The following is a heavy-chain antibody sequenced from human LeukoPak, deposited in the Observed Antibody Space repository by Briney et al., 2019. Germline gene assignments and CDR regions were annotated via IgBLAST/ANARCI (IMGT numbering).Heavy chain of an antibody. CDR1: GYTFTSYG. V-gene: IGHV1-18*01. CDR3: ARVLFYDFWSGYNPFDY. CDR2: ISAYNGNT. Sequence: ASVKVSCKASGYTFTSYGISWVRQAPGQGLEWMGWISAYNGNTNYAQRLQGRVTMTTDTSTSTACMELRSLRSDDTAVYYCARVLFYDFWSGYNPFDYWGQGTLVTVSS. J-gene: IGHJ4*02. D-gene: IGHD3-3*01.